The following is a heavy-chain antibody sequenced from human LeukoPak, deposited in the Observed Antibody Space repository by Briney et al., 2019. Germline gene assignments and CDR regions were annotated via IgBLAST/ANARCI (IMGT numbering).Heavy chain of an antibody. CDR1: GGSFSGYY. Sequence: PSETLSLTCAVYGGSFSGYYWSWIRQPPGKGLEWIGEINHSGSTNYNPSLKCRVTISVDTSKNQFSLKLSSVTAADTAVYYCARGLKGRPRSAFDIWGQGTMVTVSS. CDR2: INHSGST. V-gene: IGHV4-34*01. J-gene: IGHJ3*02. CDR3: ARGLKGRPRSAFDI. D-gene: IGHD3-9*01.